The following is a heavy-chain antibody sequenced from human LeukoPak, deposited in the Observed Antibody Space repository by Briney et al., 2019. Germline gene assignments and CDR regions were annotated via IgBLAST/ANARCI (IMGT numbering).Heavy chain of an antibody. Sequence: GGSPRLSCAASGFTFSSYRMHWVRQAPGKGLVWVSRINSDGSSTSYADSVKGRFTISRDNAKNTLYLQMNSLRAEDTAVYYCARPGDWNDGEDFDYWGQGTLVTVSS. J-gene: IGHJ4*02. D-gene: IGHD1-1*01. CDR1: GFTFSSYR. CDR2: INSDGSST. CDR3: ARPGDWNDGEDFDY. V-gene: IGHV3-74*01.